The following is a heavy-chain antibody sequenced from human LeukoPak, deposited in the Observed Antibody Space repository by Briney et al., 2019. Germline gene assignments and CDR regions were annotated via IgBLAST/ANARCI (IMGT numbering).Heavy chain of an antibody. CDR2: MNPNSGNT. CDR1: GYTFTSYD. V-gene: IGHV1-8*03. CDR3: ARGVYDFWSGPLGL. D-gene: IGHD3-3*01. Sequence: ASVKVSCKASGYTFTSYDINWVRQATGQGLEWMGWMNPNSGNTGYAQKFQGRVTITRNTSISTAYMELSSLRSEDTAVYYCARGVYDFWSGPLGLWGQGTMATVSS. J-gene: IGHJ3*01.